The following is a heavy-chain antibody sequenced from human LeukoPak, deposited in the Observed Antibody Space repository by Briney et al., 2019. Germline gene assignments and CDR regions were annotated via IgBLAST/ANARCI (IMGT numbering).Heavy chain of an antibody. V-gene: IGHV3-48*02. CDR1: GFTFSNYN. D-gene: IGHD1-26*01. CDR2: ITASGTAM. CDR3: ASSGSYRFDY. J-gene: IGHJ4*02. Sequence: GGSLRLSCAASGFTFSNYNMDWVRQAPGKGLEWVSHITASGTAMFYADSVKGRFTISRDNAKNSLYLQMNSLRDEDTAVYYCASSGSYRFDYWGQGTLVTVSS.